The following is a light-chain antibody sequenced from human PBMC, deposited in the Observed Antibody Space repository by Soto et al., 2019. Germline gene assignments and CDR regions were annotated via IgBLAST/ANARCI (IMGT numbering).Light chain of an antibody. CDR2: GAS. CDR3: QKYNRVPWT. CDR1: QDISNF. V-gene: IGKV1-27*01. Sequence: DIQMTQSPSSLSASVGGRVTISCRASQDISNFLAWYQQIPGKIPKLLIYGASTLQSGVPSRFSGSGSGTDFTLTISSLQPEDVATYYCQKYNRVPWTFGQGTKVEV. J-gene: IGKJ1*01.